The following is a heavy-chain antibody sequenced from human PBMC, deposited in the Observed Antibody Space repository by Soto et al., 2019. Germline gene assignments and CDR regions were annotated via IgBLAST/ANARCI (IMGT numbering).Heavy chain of an antibody. D-gene: IGHD2-15*01. J-gene: IGHJ6*03. CDR1: GYTFTSYG. CDR2: ISAYNGNT. Sequence: GASVNVSCKASGYTFTSYGISWVRQAPGQGLEWMGWISAYNGNTNYAQKLQGRVTMTTDTSTSTAYMELRSLRSDDTAVYYCARPVHYCSGGSCSYYYYYYMDVWGKGTTVTVSS. CDR3: ARPVHYCSGGSCSYYYYYYMDV. V-gene: IGHV1-18*01.